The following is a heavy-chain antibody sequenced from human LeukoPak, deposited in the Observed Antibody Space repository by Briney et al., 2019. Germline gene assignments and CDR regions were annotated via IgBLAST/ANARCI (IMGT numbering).Heavy chain of an antibody. D-gene: IGHD3-3*01. CDR1: GYTFTSYD. CDR3: ARIPTVVYDFWSGYYGMDV. Sequence: ASVKVSCKASGYTFTSYDIHWVRQATGHGLEWMGWMSPNSGNTGYAQKFQGRVSMTRITSISSTYMELSGLRSEDTAVYYCARIPTVVYDFWSGYYGMDVWGQGTTVTVSS. CDR2: MSPNSGNT. V-gene: IGHV1-8*01. J-gene: IGHJ6*02.